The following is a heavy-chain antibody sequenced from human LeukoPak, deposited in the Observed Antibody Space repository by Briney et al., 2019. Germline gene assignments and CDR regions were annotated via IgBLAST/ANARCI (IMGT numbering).Heavy chain of an antibody. CDR3: VRGKRRFDY. Sequence: GGSLRLSCAASGFSFNESYMTWLRQAPGQGLEWFAYISGRSYYMYYADSVKGRFNISGDNSLDSLFLHMSRLRGDATDVYYCVRGKRRFDYWGQGTLVTVSS. V-gene: IGHV3-11*01. J-gene: IGHJ4*02. CDR1: GFSFNESY. CDR2: ISGRSYYM.